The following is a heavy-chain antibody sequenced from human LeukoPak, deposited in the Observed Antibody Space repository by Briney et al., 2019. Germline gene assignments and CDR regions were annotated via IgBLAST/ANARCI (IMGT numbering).Heavy chain of an antibody. V-gene: IGHV1-18*01. CDR3: ARAPGVAATGWFDP. CDR1: GYTFTSYG. CDR2: ISAYNGNT. J-gene: IGHJ5*02. Sequence: ASVKVSCKSSGYTFTSYGISWVRQAPGQGLEWMGWISAYNGNTNYAQKLQGRVTMTTDTSTSTAYMELRSLRSDDTAVYYCARAPGVAATGWFDPWGQGTLVTVSS. D-gene: IGHD2-15*01.